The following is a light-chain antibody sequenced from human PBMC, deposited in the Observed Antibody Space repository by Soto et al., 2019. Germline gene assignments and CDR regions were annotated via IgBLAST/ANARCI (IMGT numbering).Light chain of an antibody. J-gene: IGLJ1*01. CDR1: SSNIGAGYV. Sequence: QSVLTQPPSVSGAPGQRVTISFTGSSSNIGAGYVVHWYQQLPGTAPKLLIYGNNNRPSGVPDRFSGSKSGTSASLAITGLLPEDEADYYCQSHDTSLSGSRVFGTGTKLTVL. CDR2: GNN. CDR3: QSHDTSLSGSRV. V-gene: IGLV1-40*01.